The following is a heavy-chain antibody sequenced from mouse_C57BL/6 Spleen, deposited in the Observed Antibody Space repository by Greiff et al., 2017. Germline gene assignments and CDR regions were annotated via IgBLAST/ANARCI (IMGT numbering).Heavy chain of an antibody. D-gene: IGHD1-1*01. CDR2: INYDGSST. Sequence: EVKLVESEGGLVQPGSSMKLSCTASGFTFSDYYMAWVRQVPEKGLEWVANINYDGSSTNYLDSLKSRFIIARDNAKNILYLQMSSLKSEHTATYYCAIATVVATEYAMDYWGQGTSVTVSS. J-gene: IGHJ4*01. CDR3: AIATVVATEYAMDY. V-gene: IGHV5-16*01. CDR1: GFTFSDYY.